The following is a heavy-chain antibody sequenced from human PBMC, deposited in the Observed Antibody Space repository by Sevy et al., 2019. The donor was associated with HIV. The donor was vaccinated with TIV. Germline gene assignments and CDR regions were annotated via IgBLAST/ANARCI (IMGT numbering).Heavy chain of an antibody. Sequence: GESLKSSCKGSGYSFTSYWIGWVRQMPGKGLEWMGIIYPGDSDTRYSPSFQGQVTISADKSISTAYLQWSSLKASDTAMYYCARGLGRITIFGVVISADWFDPWGQGTLVTVSS. CDR3: ARGLGRITIFGVVISADWFDP. D-gene: IGHD3-3*01. V-gene: IGHV5-51*01. CDR2: IYPGDSDT. CDR1: GYSFTSYW. J-gene: IGHJ5*02.